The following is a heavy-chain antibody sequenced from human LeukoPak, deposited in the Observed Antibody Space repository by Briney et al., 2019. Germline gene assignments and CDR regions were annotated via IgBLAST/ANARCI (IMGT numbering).Heavy chain of an antibody. D-gene: IGHD3-22*01. CDR1: GGSISSYY. J-gene: IGHJ5*02. V-gene: IGHV4-59*01. CDR2: ISYSGST. Sequence: PSETLSLTCTVSGGSISSYYWSWIRQPPGKGLEWIACISYSGSTNYTPSLKSRVTISVDTSKNQLSLKLSSVPAADTAVYYCAREPGFDSSGYLNWFDPWGQGTLVTVSS. CDR3: AREPGFDSSGYLNWFDP.